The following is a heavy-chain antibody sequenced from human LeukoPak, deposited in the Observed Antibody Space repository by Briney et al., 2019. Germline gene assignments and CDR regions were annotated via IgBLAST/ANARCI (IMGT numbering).Heavy chain of an antibody. Sequence: GGSLRLSCAASGFTFDDYAMHWVRQAPGKGLEWVSLISWDGGSTYYADSVKGRFTISRDNSKNSLYLQMNSLRTEDTALYYCAKDILFGVAAGTGYYYYGMDVWGQGTTVTVSS. CDR2: ISWDGGST. CDR1: GFTFDDYA. CDR3: AKDILFGVAAGTGYYYYGMDV. V-gene: IGHV3-43*02. D-gene: IGHD6-13*01. J-gene: IGHJ6*02.